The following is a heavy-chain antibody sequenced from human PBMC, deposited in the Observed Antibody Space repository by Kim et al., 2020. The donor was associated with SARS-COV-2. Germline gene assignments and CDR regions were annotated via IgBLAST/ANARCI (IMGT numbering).Heavy chain of an antibody. Sequence: SVKGRFTISSDNAKTSLYLQMNSLRAEDTAVYYCARAQERYSSSWYRFDYWGQGTLVTVSS. J-gene: IGHJ4*02. V-gene: IGHV3-11*01. D-gene: IGHD6-13*01. CDR3: ARAQERYSSSWYRFDY.